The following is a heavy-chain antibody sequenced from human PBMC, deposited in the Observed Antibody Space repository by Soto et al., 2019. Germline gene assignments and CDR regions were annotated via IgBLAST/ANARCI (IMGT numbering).Heavy chain of an antibody. V-gene: IGHV3-21*01. Sequence: EVLLVESGGGLVKPGGSVRLSCAASGFTFSTYSMNWVRQAPGKGLEWVSSINTASYIYYADSVKGRFTISRDDAKNSLYLQMNSLRDEDTPVYYCAREGGYCNGGGCRYFDYWGQGTLVTVSS. J-gene: IGHJ4*02. CDR3: AREGGYCNGGGCRYFDY. D-gene: IGHD2-15*01. CDR1: GFTFSTYS. CDR2: INTASYI.